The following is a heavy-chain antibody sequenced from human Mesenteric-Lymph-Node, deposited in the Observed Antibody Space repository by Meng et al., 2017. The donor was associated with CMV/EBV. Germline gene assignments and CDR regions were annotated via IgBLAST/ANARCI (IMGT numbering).Heavy chain of an antibody. D-gene: IGHD6-13*01. CDR2: ISGSGGST. Sequence: GGSLRLPCAASGFTFSSYAMSWVRQAPGKGLEWVSVISGSGGSTYYADSVEGRFTISRVNAKNSMSLQMDSLRAEDTTVYYCARDHGFSSGWYYFDYWGQGTLVTVFS. CDR1: GFTFSSYA. J-gene: IGHJ4*02. CDR3: ARDHGFSSGWYYFDY. V-gene: IGHV3-23*01.